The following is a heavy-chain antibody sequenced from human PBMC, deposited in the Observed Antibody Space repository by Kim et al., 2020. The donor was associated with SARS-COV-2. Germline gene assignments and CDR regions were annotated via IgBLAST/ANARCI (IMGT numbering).Heavy chain of an antibody. V-gene: IGHV3-9*01. CDR1: GFTFGDYA. J-gene: IGHJ4*02. CDR3: AKVRTIFGVAFDY. D-gene: IGHD3-3*01. Sequence: GGSLRLSCAASGFTFGDYAMHWVRQAPGKCLEWVSGISWNSGSIGYADSVKGRFTISRDNAKNSLYLQMNSLRAEDTALYYCAKVRTIFGVAFDYWGQGTLVTVSS. CDR2: ISWNSGSI.